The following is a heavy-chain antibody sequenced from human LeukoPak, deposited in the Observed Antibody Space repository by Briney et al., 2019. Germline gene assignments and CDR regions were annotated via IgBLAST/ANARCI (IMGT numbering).Heavy chain of an antibody. CDR2: INHSGST. J-gene: IGHJ5*02. CDR1: GGSFSGYY. V-gene: IGHV4-34*01. Sequence: SETLSLTCAVYGGSFSGYYWSWIRQPPGKGLEWFGEINHSGSTNYNPSLKSRVTISVDTSKHQFSLKLSSVTAADTAVYYCARNDILTGYTRGFDPWGQGTLVTVSS. D-gene: IGHD3-9*01. CDR3: ARNDILTGYTRGFDP.